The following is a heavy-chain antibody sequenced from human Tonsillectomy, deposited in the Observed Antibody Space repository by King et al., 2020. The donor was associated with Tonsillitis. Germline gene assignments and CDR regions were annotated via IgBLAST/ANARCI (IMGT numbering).Heavy chain of an antibody. CDR3: ARIIMITFGGDLCGNWFDS. CDR1: GYSFPNYW. J-gene: IGHJ5*01. D-gene: IGHD3-16*01. V-gene: IGHV5-10-1*01. CDR2: INPTDSYT. Sequence: QLVQSGAEVKKPGESLRISCQGSGYSFPNYWIIWVRQMPGKGLEWMGRINPTDSYTDYSPSFQGHVTVSADKSISTAYLQWSSLKASDTDIYYCARIIMITFGGDLCGNWFDSWGRGTLVPVSS.